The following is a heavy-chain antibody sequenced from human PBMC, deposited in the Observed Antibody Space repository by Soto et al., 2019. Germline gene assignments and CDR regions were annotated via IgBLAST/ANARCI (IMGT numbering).Heavy chain of an antibody. Sequence: SQTLSLTCTVSGGFINYSYWTWIRQPPGKGLEWIGYISYTGSANYNASLKSRLTISVDTSKNQFSLKLSSVTAADTALYYCARVRYGDYYYGMEVWRQGTSVTVSA. CDR3: ARVRYGDYYYGMEV. CDR1: GGFINYSY. CDR2: ISYTGSA. V-gene: IGHV4-59*01. J-gene: IGHJ6*01. D-gene: IGHD4-17*01.